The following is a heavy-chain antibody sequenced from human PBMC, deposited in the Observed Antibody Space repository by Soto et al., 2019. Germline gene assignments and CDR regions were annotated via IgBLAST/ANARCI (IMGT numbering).Heavy chain of an antibody. CDR2: ISGSGGST. CDR1: GFTFSSYA. V-gene: IGHV3-23*01. D-gene: IGHD3-22*01. Sequence: PGGSLRLSCAASGFTFSSYAMSWVRQAPGKGLEWVSAISGSGGSTYYADSVKGRFTISRDNSKNTLYLQMNSLRAEDTAVYYCAKEPPYYYDSSGYYRSDYWGQGTLVTVSS. J-gene: IGHJ4*02. CDR3: AKEPPYYYDSSGYYRSDY.